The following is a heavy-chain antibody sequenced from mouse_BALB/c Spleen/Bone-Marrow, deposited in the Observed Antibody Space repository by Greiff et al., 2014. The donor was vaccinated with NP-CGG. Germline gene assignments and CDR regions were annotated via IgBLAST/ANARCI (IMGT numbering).Heavy chain of an antibody. V-gene: IGHV5-6*01. Sequence: EVQLVESGGDLVKPGGSLKLSCAAPGFTFSSYGMSWVRQTPDKRLEWVATISSGGSYTYYPDSVKGRFTISRDNAKNTLYLQMSSLKSEDTAMYYCARQDYDWFAYWGQGTLVTVSA. CDR3: ARQDYDWFAY. CDR2: ISSGGSYT. D-gene: IGHD2-4*01. CDR1: GFTFSSYG. J-gene: IGHJ3*01.